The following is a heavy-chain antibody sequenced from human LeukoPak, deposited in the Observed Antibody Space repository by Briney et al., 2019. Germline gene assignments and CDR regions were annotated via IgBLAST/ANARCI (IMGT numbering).Heavy chain of an antibody. CDR3: ARDHYYNSSGYTFGY. D-gene: IGHD3-22*01. V-gene: IGHV4-39*07. Sequence: SETLSLTCNVSGGSISSSSYYWGWIRQPPGKGLEWIGSVYYSGSPYYNPSLKSRVTISVDTSKNQFSLTLNSVAAADTAVYYCARDHYYNSSGYTFGYWGQGTLVTVSS. CDR2: VYYSGSP. CDR1: GGSISSSSYY. J-gene: IGHJ4*02.